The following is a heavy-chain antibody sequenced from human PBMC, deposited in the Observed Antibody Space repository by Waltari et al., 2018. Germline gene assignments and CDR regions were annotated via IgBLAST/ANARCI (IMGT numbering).Heavy chain of an antibody. D-gene: IGHD4-17*01. Sequence: EVQLVESGGGLVQPGGSLRLSCAASGFTFSSYEMNWVRQAPGKGLEWVSYISSSGSTIYYADSVKGRFTISRDNAKNSLYLKMNSLGAEDTAVYYCAREQDGDQGGFDYWGQGTLVTVSS. CDR3: AREQDGDQGGFDY. CDR1: GFTFSSYE. V-gene: IGHV3-48*03. CDR2: ISSSGSTI. J-gene: IGHJ4*02.